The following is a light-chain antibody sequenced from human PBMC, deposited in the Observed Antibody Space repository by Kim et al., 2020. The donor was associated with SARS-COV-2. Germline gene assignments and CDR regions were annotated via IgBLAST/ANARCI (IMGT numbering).Light chain of an antibody. CDR3: NSRDNNDNVL. CDR2: GKN. CDR1: SLRTYY. V-gene: IGLV3-19*01. J-gene: IGLJ2*01. Sequence: VALGQKVRITCQGDSLRTYYTTWFQQKPGQAPIVVFYGKNNRPSGIPDRFSGSSSGNTASLTITATQAGDEADYYCNSRDNNDNVLLGGGTQLTVL.